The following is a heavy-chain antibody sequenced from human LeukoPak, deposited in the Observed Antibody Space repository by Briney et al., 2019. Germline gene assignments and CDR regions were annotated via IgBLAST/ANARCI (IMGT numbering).Heavy chain of an antibody. D-gene: IGHD3-22*01. CDR1: GFTFSSYA. CDR2: ISGSGGST. Sequence: PGGSLRLSCAASGFTFSSYAMSWVRQAPGKGLEWVSAISGSGGSTYYADSVKGRFTISRDNSKNTLYLQMNSLRAEDTAVYYCAKRGVDSSGPGGFDYWGQGTLVTVSS. V-gene: IGHV3-23*01. J-gene: IGHJ4*02. CDR3: AKRGVDSSGPGGFDY.